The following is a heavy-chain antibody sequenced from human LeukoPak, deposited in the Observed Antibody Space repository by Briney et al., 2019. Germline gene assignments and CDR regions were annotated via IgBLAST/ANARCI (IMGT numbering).Heavy chain of an antibody. CDR3: ARGPPVSVVVITQDYYYYMDV. V-gene: IGHV1-69*05. CDR2: IIPIFGTA. D-gene: IGHD3-22*01. J-gene: IGHJ6*03. Sequence: SVKVSCKASGGTFSSYAISWVRQAPGQGLEWMGGIIPIFGTANYAQKFQGRVTITTDESTSTAYMELSSLRSEDTAVYHCARGPPVSVVVITQDYYYYMDVWGKGTTVTVSS. CDR1: GGTFSSYA.